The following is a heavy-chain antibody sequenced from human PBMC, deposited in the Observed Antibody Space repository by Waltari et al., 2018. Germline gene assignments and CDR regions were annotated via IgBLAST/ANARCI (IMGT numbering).Heavy chain of an antibody. V-gene: IGHV4-34*01. J-gene: IGHJ4*02. CDR1: GGSFSGYY. Sequence: QVQLQQWGAGLLKPSETLSLTCAVYGGSFSGYYWSWIRQPPGKGLEWIGEINHSGSTNYNPSLKSRGTIAVDTSKNQFSVKLSSVTAADTAVYYCASQGQWVDTAMVTSRSDYWGQGTLVTVSS. D-gene: IGHD5-18*01. CDR3: ASQGQWVDTAMVTSRSDY. CDR2: INHSGST.